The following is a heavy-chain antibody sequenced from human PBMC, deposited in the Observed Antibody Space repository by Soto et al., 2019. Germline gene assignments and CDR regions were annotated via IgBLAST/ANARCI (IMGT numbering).Heavy chain of an antibody. CDR2: ISAYNGNT. J-gene: IGHJ4*02. CDR1: GYTFTSYG. Sequence: QVQLVQSGAEVKKPGASVKVSCKASGYTFTSYGISWVRQAPGQGLEWMGWISAYNGNTNYAQKLQGRVTMTTDTSTXTAYXXXRXXXXXXXXXXXXXXXXXXXXXXSDXXGQGTLVTVSS. V-gene: IGHV1-18*01. CDR3: XXXXXXXXXXSDX.